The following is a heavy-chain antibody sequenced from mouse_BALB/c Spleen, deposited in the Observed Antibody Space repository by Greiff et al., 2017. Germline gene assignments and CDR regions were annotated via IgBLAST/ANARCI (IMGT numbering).Heavy chain of an antibody. V-gene: IGHV14-1*02. Sequence: VQLQQSGAELVRPGALVKLSCKASGFNIKDYYMHWVKQRPEQGLEWIGWIDPENGNTIYDPKFQGKASITADTSSNTAYLQLSSLTSEDTAVYYCAISSILYAMDYWGQGTSVTVSS. CDR1: GFNIKDYY. J-gene: IGHJ4*01. CDR3: AISSILYAMDY. CDR2: IDPENGNT.